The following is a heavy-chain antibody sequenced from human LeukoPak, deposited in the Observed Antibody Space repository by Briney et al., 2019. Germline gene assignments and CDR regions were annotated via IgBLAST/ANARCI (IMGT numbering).Heavy chain of an antibody. CDR3: AREYYYDSSGYYFRYYYYYYMDV. V-gene: IGHV4-39*07. D-gene: IGHD3-22*01. CDR2: IYYSGST. Sequence: SETLSLTCTVSGGSISSSSYYWGWIRQPPGKGLEWIGSIYYSGSTYYNPSLKSRVTISVDTSKNQFSLKLSSVTAADTAVYYCAREYYYDSSGYYFRYYYYYYMDVWGKGTTVTDSS. CDR1: GGSISSSSYY. J-gene: IGHJ6*03.